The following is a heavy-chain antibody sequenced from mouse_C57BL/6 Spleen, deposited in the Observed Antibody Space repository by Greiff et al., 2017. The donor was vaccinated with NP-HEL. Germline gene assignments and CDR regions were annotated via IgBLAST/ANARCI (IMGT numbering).Heavy chain of an antibody. CDR2: IWSGGST. CDR1: GFSLTSYG. J-gene: IGHJ1*03. V-gene: IGHV2-2*01. CDR3: ARNPSYYGSSYWYFDV. Sequence: VQLQQSGPGLVQPSQSLSITCTVSGFSLTSYGVHWVRQSPGKGLEWLGVIWSGGSTDYNAAFISRLSISKDNSKSQVFFKMNSLQADDTAIYYCARNPSYYGSSYWYFDVWGTGTTVTVSS. D-gene: IGHD1-1*01.